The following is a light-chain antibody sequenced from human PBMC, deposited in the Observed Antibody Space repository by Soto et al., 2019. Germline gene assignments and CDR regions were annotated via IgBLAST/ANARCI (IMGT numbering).Light chain of an antibody. CDR2: RAS. CDR1: QSVINN. V-gene: IGKV3-15*01. J-gene: IGKJ4*01. CDR3: HQYNDWPPDT. Sequence: EVVLTQSPASLSVSPGERATHSCRASQSVINNLAWYQQKPGQAPRLLIYRASTRATGVPARFSGSGSGTEFTLTIDSLQSEDFAVYYCHQYNDWPPDTFGGGTKVEIK.